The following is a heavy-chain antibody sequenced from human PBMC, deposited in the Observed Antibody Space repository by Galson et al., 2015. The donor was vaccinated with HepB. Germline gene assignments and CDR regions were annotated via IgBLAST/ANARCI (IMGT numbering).Heavy chain of an antibody. V-gene: IGHV3-23*01. CDR2: ITNSGGRT. D-gene: IGHD6-6*01. Sequence: SLRLSCAASGFRFNIYDMNWVRQAPGKGLEWVSGITNSGGRTYYAEPGKGRFTISRDNSKNTVFLHMSSLRAEDTAIYYCAKGAYMSSYSLYGMDAWGQGTTVIVSS. CDR3: AKGAYMSSYSLYGMDA. J-gene: IGHJ6*02. CDR1: GFRFNIYD.